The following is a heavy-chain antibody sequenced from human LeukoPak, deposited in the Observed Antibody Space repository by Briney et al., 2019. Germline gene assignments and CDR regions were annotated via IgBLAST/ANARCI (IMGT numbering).Heavy chain of an antibody. J-gene: IGHJ3*02. CDR3: ARDLGGLGAFDI. D-gene: IGHD2-15*01. CDR1: GFTFSSYS. CDR2: ISSSSSYI. Sequence: PGGSLRLSCAASGFTFSSYSMNWVRQAPGKGLEWVSSISSSSSYIYYADSVKGRFTISRDNAKNSLYLQTNSLRAEDTAVYYCARDLGGLGAFDIWGQGTMVTVSS. V-gene: IGHV3-21*01.